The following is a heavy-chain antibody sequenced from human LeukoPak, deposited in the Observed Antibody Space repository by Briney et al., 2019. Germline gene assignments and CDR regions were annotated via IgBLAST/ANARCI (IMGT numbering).Heavy chain of an antibody. CDR2: IYYTGST. V-gene: IGHV4-59*01. CDR3: ARDGTTAGNYYDY. Sequence: SETLSLTCSVSGDSISSYYWGWIRQPPGKGLEWIGYIYYTGSTNSNPSLKSRVTMSVDTSKNQFSLKLSSVTAADTAIYYCARDGTTAGNYYDYWGQGTLVTVSS. J-gene: IGHJ4*02. D-gene: IGHD6-13*01. CDR1: GDSISSYY.